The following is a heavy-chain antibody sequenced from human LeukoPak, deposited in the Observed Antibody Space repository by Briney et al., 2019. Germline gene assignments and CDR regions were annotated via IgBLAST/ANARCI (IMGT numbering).Heavy chain of an antibody. J-gene: IGHJ6*02. CDR2: INPNSGGT. V-gene: IGHV1-2*02. Sequence: ASVKVSCKASGYTFTAYYMHWVRQAPGQGLEWMGWINPNSGGTNYAQKFQGRVTMTRDTSISTAYMELSRLRSDDTAVYYCARGPGDYYYGMDVWGQGTTVTVSS. CDR3: ARGPGDYYYGMDV. CDR1: GYTFTAYY. D-gene: IGHD7-27*01.